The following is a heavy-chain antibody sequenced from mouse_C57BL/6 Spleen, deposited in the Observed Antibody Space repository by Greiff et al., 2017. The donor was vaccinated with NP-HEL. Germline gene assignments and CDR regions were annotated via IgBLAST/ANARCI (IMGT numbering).Heavy chain of an antibody. J-gene: IGHJ3*01. V-gene: IGHV5-4*01. CDR2: ISDGGSYT. D-gene: IGHD4-1*01. CDR1: GFTFSSYA. CDR3: ARNWDVGFAY. Sequence: EVQLQESGGGLVKPGGSLKLSCAASGFTFSSYAMSWVRQTPEKRLEWVATISDGGSYTYYPDNVKGRFTISRDNAKNNLYLQMSHLKSEDTAMYYCARNWDVGFAYWGQGTLVTVSA.